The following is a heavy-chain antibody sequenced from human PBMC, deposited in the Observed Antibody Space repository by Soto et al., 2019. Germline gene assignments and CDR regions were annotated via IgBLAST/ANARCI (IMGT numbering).Heavy chain of an antibody. CDR1: GGSISGYY. Sequence: PSETLSLTCTVSGGSISGYYWSWIRQPPGKGLEWIGYIYSSGSPNYNPSLKGRAAISVDTSENQTSLRLSSVTAADTAVYYCARVVIVPAAREHYNYFYMDVSGKGTTVTVSS. J-gene: IGHJ6*03. D-gene: IGHD2-2*01. CDR3: ARVVIVPAAREHYNYFYMDV. V-gene: IGHV4-59*08. CDR2: IYSSGSP.